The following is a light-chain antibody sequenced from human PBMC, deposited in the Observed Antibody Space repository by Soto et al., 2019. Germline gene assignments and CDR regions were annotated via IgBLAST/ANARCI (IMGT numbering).Light chain of an antibody. CDR1: QSVSSSS. CDR3: QQYDSSSAT. V-gene: IGKV3-20*01. Sequence: ELVLTQSPGTLSLSPGERATLSCRASQSVSSSSLACYVQKPGQTPRLLIYGASTRATGIPDRFSGSGSGTDFTLTISRLEPEDFAVYYCQQYDSSSATFGRGTRLEIK. J-gene: IGKJ5*01. CDR2: GAS.